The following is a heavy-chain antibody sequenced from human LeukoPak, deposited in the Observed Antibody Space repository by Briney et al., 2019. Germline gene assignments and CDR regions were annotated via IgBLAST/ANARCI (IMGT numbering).Heavy chain of an antibody. D-gene: IGHD3-22*01. J-gene: IGHJ4*02. CDR2: ISGSGGST. CDR1: GFTFSSYA. Sequence: GGSLRLSCAASGFTFSSYAMSWVRQAPGKGLEWVSAISGSGGSTYYADSVKGRFTISRDNSKNTLYLQMNSLRAEDTAVYYCAKDHPYYYDSCGYYLGSDYWGQGTLVTVSS. V-gene: IGHV3-23*01. CDR3: AKDHPYYYDSCGYYLGSDY.